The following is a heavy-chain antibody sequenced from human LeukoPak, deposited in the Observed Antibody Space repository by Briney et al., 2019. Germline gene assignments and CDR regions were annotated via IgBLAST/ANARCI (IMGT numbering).Heavy chain of an antibody. CDR3: ARHDRGLSSSWYEGGDAFDI. Sequence: SETLSLTCTVSGGSISSYYWSWIRQPPGKGLEWIGYIYYSGSTNYNPSLKSRVTISVDTSKNQFSLKLSSVTAADTAVYYCARHDRGLSSSWYEGGDAFDIWGQGTMVTVSS. CDR1: GGSISSYY. V-gene: IGHV4-59*08. D-gene: IGHD6-13*01. J-gene: IGHJ3*02. CDR2: IYYSGST.